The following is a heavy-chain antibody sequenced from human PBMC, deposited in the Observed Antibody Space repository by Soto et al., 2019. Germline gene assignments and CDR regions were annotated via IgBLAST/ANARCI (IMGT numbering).Heavy chain of an antibody. CDR1: GFTVSRDY. D-gene: IGHD5-18*01. CDR2: IYTGGDT. CDR3: ARASYSYGYYYMDV. Sequence: GGSLRLSCAASGFTVSRDYMSWVRQAPGKGLEWVSVIYTGGDTYYADSVTGRFTISRDNSKNTLSLQMNSLRVEDTAVYYCARASYSYGYYYMDVWGKGTTVTVSS. V-gene: IGHV3-66*01. J-gene: IGHJ6*03.